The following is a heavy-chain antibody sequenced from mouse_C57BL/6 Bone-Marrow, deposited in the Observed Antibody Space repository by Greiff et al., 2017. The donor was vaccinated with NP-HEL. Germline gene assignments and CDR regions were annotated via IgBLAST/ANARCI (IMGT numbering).Heavy chain of an antibody. CDR3: GRRDEYDDAKDD. J-gene: IGHJ4*01. V-gene: IGHV1-47*01. CDR1: GYTFTTYP. Sequence: QVQLKQSGAELVKPGASVKMSCKASGYTFTTYPIEWMKQNHGKSLEWIGNFHPYNDDTKYNAKFKGKATLTVETSSSTVYLELSRLTSDDSAVYYCGRRDEYDDAKDDWGQGASVTVYS. CDR2: FHPYNDDT. D-gene: IGHD2-4*01.